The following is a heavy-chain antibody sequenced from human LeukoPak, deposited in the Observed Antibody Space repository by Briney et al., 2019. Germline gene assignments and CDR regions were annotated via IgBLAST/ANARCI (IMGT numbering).Heavy chain of an antibody. CDR1: GGSISSYY. CDR2: IYYSGST. CDR3: VSGYYGGFDY. J-gene: IGHJ4*02. D-gene: IGHD3-3*01. V-gene: IGHV4-59*01. Sequence: SETLSLTCTVSGGSISSYYWSWIRQPPGKGLEWIGFIYYSGSTNYNPSLKSRVTISVDTSKNQFSLKLSSVTAADTAVYYCVSGYYGGFDYWGQGTLVTVSS.